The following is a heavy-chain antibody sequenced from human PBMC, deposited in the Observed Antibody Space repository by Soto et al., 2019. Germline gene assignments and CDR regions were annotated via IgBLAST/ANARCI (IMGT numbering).Heavy chain of an antibody. CDR1: GFTFSNYA. CDR3: AKDARGCAGGTCYSTN. CDR2: IDGGGGNT. D-gene: IGHD2-15*01. V-gene: IGHV3-23*01. J-gene: IGHJ4*02. Sequence: EVQLLESGGGLVQPGESLRLSCAASGFTFSNYAMSWVRQAPGKGLEWVSGIDGGGGNTYYADSVKGRFAISRDNSKSTLYLQMNSLRAEDTALYYCAKDARGCAGGTCYSTNWGQGTLVTVSS.